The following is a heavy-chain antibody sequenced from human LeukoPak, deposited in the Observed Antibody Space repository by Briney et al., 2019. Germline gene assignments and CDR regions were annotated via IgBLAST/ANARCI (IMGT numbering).Heavy chain of an antibody. D-gene: IGHD4-11*01. CDR2: IYYSGSI. V-gene: IGHV4-59*01. Sequence: SGTLSLTCTVSGDSISGYYWTWIRQPPGKGLEWIGYIYYSGSINYNPSLTSRLTISVDTSKNQFSLKLSSVTAADTAVYYCARLRGNYFPDYWGPGTLVTVSS. J-gene: IGHJ4*02. CDR3: ARLRGNYFPDY. CDR1: GDSISGYY.